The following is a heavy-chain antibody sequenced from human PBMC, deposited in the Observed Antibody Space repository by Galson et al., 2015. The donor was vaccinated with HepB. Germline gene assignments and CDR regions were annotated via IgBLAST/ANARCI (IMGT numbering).Heavy chain of an antibody. CDR3: AKVEILWATPHHFDY. V-gene: IGHV3-23*01. J-gene: IGHJ4*02. Sequence: SLRLSCAASGFRFTEYSMSWVRQAPGKGLQWVSYITAGGDRTYYADSVKGRFTTSRDNTSNTVSLLMTSLRVDDTAVYYCAKVEILWATPHHFDYLGQGTLVTVAS. D-gene: IGHD1-26*01. CDR1: GFRFTEYS. CDR2: ITAGGDRT.